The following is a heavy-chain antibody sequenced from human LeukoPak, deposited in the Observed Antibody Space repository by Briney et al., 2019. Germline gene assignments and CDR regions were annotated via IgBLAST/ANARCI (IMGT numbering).Heavy chain of an antibody. D-gene: IGHD2-2*01. J-gene: IGHJ6*03. CDR3: AEGDIVVVPAAPDYYYYYMDV. CDR2: IIPIFGTA. V-gene: IGHV1-69*13. CDR1: GGTFSSYA. Sequence: SVKVSCKASGGTFSSYAISWVRQAPGQGLEWMGGIIPIFGTANYAQKFQGRVTITADESTSTAYMELSSLRSEDTAVYYCAEGDIVVVPAAPDYYYYYMDVWGKGTTVTVSS.